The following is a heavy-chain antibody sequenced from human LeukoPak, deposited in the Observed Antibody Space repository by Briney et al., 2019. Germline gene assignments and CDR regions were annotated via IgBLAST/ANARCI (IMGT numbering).Heavy chain of an antibody. D-gene: IGHD3-22*01. Sequence: PGGSLRLSCAASGFTFSSYGMHWVRQAPGKGLEWVAFIRYDGSNKYYADSVKGRFTISRDNSKNTLCLQMNSLRAEDTAVYYCAKSRWGYYDCGESWGQGTLVTVSS. J-gene: IGHJ5*02. V-gene: IGHV3-30*02. CDR1: GFTFSSYG. CDR2: IRYDGSNK. CDR3: AKSRWGYYDCGES.